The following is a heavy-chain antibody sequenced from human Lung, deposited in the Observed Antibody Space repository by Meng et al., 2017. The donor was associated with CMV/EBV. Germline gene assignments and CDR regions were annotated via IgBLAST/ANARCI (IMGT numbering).Heavy chain of an antibody. V-gene: IGHV1-2*02. CDR2: INPNSGGT. Sequence: CKASRYTFTGYYMHWVRQAPGQGLEWMGWINPNSGGTNYAQEFQGRVTMTRDTSISTAYMELSRLRSNDTAVYYCARVWKPGIAAAEYWGQGTLVTVSS. CDR1: RYTFTGYY. J-gene: IGHJ4*02. D-gene: IGHD6-13*01. CDR3: ARVWKPGIAAAEY.